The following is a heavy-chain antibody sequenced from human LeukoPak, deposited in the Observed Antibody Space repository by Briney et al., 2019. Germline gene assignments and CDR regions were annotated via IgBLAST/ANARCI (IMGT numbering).Heavy chain of an antibody. J-gene: IGHJ4*02. CDR3: AKERMDLWFGEGNTDY. CDR1: GFTFSSYG. CDR2: IRYDGSNK. D-gene: IGHD3-10*01. Sequence: AGGSLRLSCAASGFTFSSYGMHWVRQAPGKGLEWVAFIRYDGSNKYYADSVKGRFTISRDNSKNTLYLQMNSLRAEDTAVYYCAKERMDLWFGEGNTDYWGQGTLVTVSS. V-gene: IGHV3-30*02.